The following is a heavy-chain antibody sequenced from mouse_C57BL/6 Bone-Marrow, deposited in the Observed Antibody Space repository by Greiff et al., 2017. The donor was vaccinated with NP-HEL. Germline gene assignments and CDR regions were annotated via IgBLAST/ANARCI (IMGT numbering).Heavy chain of an antibody. CDR1: GYAFTNYL. CDR2: INPGSGGT. CDR3: ARSGYYYGSSYAYFDV. Sequence: QVQLQQSGAELVRPGTSVKVSCKASGYAFTNYLIEWVKQRPGQGLEWIGVINPGSGGTNYNEKFKGKATLTADKSSSTAYMQLSSLTSEDSAVYFCARSGYYYGSSYAYFDVWGTGTTVTVSS. V-gene: IGHV1-54*01. J-gene: IGHJ1*03. D-gene: IGHD1-1*01.